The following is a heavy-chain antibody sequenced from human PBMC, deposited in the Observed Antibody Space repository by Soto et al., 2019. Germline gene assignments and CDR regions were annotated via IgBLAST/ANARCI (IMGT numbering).Heavy chain of an antibody. Sequence: EVQLVESGGGLVQPGGSLRLSCAASGSTLSDHYVDWVRQAPGKGLEWVGRSGNKANSDTTEYGSSVKGRFTISRDDSNMSMYRQMNSLKTEDTAVYYCTRGYSGIDNYAFDIWGQGTLVTVSS. D-gene: IGHD1-26*01. V-gene: IGHV3-72*01. CDR1: GSTLSDHY. CDR2: SGNKANSDTT. J-gene: IGHJ3*02. CDR3: TRGYSGIDNYAFDI.